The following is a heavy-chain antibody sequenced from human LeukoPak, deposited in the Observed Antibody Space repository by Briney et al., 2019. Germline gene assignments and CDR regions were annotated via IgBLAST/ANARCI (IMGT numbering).Heavy chain of an antibody. CDR2: IYYSGST. CDR3: ARANHFDTIGYYFDL. Sequence: SETLSFTCTVSSGSLTGHYWSWIRQPPGKGLEWLGYIYYSGSTSYNPSVKSRVTISVDTSNNQFSLHLRSVTAADTAVYYCARANHFDTIGYYFDLWGQGALVTVSS. J-gene: IGHJ4*02. CDR1: SGSLTGHY. D-gene: IGHD3-22*01. V-gene: IGHV4-59*08.